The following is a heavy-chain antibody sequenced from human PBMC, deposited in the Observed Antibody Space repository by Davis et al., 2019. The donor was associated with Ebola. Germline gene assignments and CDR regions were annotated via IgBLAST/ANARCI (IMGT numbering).Heavy chain of an antibody. CDR2: IIPIFGTA. CDR1: GGTFSSYA. CDR3: AGGYCSSTSCYYDWFDP. D-gene: IGHD2-2*01. V-gene: IGHV1-69*13. J-gene: IGHJ5*02. Sequence: SVKVSCKASGGTFSSYAISWVRQAPGQGLEWMGGIIPIFGTANYAQKFQGRVTITADESTSTAYMELSSLRSEDTAVYYCAGGYCSSTSCYYDWFDPWGQGTLVTVSS.